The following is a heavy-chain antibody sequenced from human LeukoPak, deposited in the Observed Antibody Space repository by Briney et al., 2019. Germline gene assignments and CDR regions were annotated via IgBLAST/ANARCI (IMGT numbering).Heavy chain of an antibody. CDR3: ARGNPYTDYDYVWGSYRLDWFDP. CDR1: GFTFSSYS. Sequence: GGSLRLSCAASGFTFSSYSTNWVRQAPGKGLEWVSSISSSSSYIYYADSVKGRFTISRDNAKNSLYLQMNSLRAEDTAVYYCARGNPYTDYDYVWGSYRLDWFDPWGQGTLVTVSS. J-gene: IGHJ5*02. V-gene: IGHV3-21*01. CDR2: ISSSSSYI. D-gene: IGHD3-16*02.